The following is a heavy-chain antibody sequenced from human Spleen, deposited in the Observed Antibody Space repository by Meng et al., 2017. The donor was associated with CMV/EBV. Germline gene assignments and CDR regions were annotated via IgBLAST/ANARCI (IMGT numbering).Heavy chain of an antibody. D-gene: IGHD1-14*01. CDR1: GFTFSTYD. CDR3: ARDPFGVTVTEFDY. Sequence: GGSLRLSCTASGFTFSTYDFHWVRQPTGKGLEWVSSIGTVGDTYSIGSVKGRFIISREDAKNSVYLQMNGLRAEDAGVYYCARDPFGVTVTEFDYRGQGTLVTVSS. CDR2: IGTVGDT. V-gene: IGHV3-13*01. J-gene: IGHJ4*02.